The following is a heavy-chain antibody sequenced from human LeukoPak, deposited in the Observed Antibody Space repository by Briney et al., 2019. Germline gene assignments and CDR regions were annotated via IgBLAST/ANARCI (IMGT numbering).Heavy chain of an antibody. D-gene: IGHD7-27*01. CDR2: ISYDGSNK. Sequence: GRSLRLSCAASGFTFNTYAMHWVRQAPGKGLEWVAVISYDGSNKYYADSVKGRFTLSRDNSKNTLSLQMNSLRAEDTAMYYCARDNNGGSTHYWGQGTLVTVSS. V-gene: IGHV3-30-3*01. J-gene: IGHJ4*02. CDR1: GFTFNTYA. CDR3: ARDNNGGSTHY.